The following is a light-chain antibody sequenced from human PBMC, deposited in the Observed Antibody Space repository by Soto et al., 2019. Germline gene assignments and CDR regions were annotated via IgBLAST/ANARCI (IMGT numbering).Light chain of an antibody. J-gene: IGKJ1*01. V-gene: IGKV1-9*01. CDR2: AVS. CDR1: QDINNY. Sequence: DIRFNHSPSFLSASVGDRVTITCRASQDINNYLGWYQQKPGKAPNLLIYAVSNLQSGVPSRFSGSGSGTEFTLTISSLQPEDFATYYCQQLNSYPRTFGQGTKVDIK. CDR3: QQLNSYPRT.